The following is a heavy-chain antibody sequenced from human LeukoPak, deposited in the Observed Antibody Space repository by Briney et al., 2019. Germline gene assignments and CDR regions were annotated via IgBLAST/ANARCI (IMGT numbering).Heavy chain of an antibody. D-gene: IGHD6-13*01. Sequence: PGGSLRLSCAASGFTFSSYWMHWVRQAPGKGLDWVSVIYSGGTTYYADSVKGRFTISRDNSKNSDTLYLQMNSLRAEDTAAYYCGAPRYGAAAGLNAFDVWGQGTMVTVSS. CDR3: GAPRYGAAAGLNAFDV. J-gene: IGHJ3*01. V-gene: IGHV3-66*01. CDR1: GFTFSSYW. CDR2: IYSGGTT.